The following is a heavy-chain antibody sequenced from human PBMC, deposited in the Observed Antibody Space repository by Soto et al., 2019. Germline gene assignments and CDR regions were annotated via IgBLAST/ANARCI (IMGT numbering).Heavy chain of an antibody. CDR2: INPNGGST. CDR1: GYSFTSQY. D-gene: IGHD3-16*01. Sequence: QVQLVQSGAEVKKPGASVKISCEASGYSFTSQYVHWVRQAPGQGLEWMGIINPNGGSTTYAQKFQGGSNIARENSKSTVFMELSNLASEETALLLCTRETGAGPGGGGTEPLDIWGQGTMVTVAS. CDR3: TRETGAGPGGGGTEPLDI. V-gene: IGHV1-46*03. J-gene: IGHJ3*02.